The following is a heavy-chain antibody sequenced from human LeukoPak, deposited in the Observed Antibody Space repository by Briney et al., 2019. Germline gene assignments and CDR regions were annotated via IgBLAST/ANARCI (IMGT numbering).Heavy chain of an antibody. CDR2: IYPKTGGK. V-gene: IGHV1-2*02. J-gene: IGHJ5*02. CDR1: GCTFTGYY. Sequence: ASVKVSCKASGCTFTGYYLHWVRQAPGQGREWMGWIYPKTGGKSYAQKFQGRVTMTRDTSINTAYMELIGLRSDDTAVYYCAGPWDQVGFDPWGQGTLVSVSS. CDR3: AGPWDQVGFDP. D-gene: IGHD1-26*01.